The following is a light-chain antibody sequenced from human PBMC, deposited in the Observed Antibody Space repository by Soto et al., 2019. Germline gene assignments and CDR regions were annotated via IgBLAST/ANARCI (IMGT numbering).Light chain of an antibody. CDR1: QSVSNNY. CDR2: GAS. Sequence: EVVLTQSPGTLSLSPGERATLSCRASQSVSNNYLAWYQQKPGQAPRLLIYGASTRATGVPDRFSGSGSGTELTLTISRLEPEDFVVFYCHQYSSSPRTFGQGTRVEVK. V-gene: IGKV3-20*01. J-gene: IGKJ1*01. CDR3: HQYSSSPRT.